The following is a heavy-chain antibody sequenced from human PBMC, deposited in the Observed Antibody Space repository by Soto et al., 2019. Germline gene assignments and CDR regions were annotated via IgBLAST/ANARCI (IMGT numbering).Heavy chain of an antibody. Sequence: QVQLVQSGAEVKKPGSSVKVSCKTSGVSFNNNGIGWVRQAPGHGLEWMGGVSPPFRTSNYARKFQGRISITADASTVTVNMELSSLTSEDTAQYYCARVLYYGSGRYSSYGMDVWGQGTTVTVSS. J-gene: IGHJ6*02. CDR1: GVSFNNNG. V-gene: IGHV1-69*01. D-gene: IGHD3-10*01. CDR3: ARVLYYGSGRYSSYGMDV. CDR2: VSPPFRTS.